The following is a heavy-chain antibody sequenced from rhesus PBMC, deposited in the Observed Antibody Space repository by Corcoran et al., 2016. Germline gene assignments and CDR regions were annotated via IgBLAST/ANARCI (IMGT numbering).Heavy chain of an antibody. CDR2: IYGGSVTP. CDR3: ARYKPITGTTFFDY. V-gene: IGHV4-160*01. Sequence: QVQLQESGPGLVKPPETLSLTCAVSGGSVSSTYWSWIRQSPGKGLEWIGSIYGGSVTPNYNPSLKSRATISTDPSKNQFSLKLRSVTAADTAVYFCARYKPITGTTFFDYWGQGVLVTVSS. D-gene: IGHD1-7*02. J-gene: IGHJ4*01. CDR1: GGSVSSTY.